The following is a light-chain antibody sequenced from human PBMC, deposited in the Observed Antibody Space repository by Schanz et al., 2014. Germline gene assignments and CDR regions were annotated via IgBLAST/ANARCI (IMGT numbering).Light chain of an antibody. CDR2: AAS. V-gene: IGKV3-15*01. CDR1: QNIGID. Sequence: EIVMTQSPATLSVSPGERATLSCRASQNIGIDLAWYQQRPGQTPRLLIYAASTRATGFPARFSGSGYGTDFTLTISRLEPEDFAVYYCQQYGDSPYTFGQGTKLEIK. J-gene: IGKJ2*01. CDR3: QQYGDSPYT.